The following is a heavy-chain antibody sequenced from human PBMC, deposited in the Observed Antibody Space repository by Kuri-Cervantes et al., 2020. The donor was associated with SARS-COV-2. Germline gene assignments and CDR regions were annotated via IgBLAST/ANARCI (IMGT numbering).Heavy chain of an antibody. V-gene: IGHV4-31*03. CDR2: IYYSGST. J-gene: IGHJ4*02. D-gene: IGHD6-19*01. CDR1: GGPISSGGYY. Sequence: PSEPLSLTCTVSGGPISSGGYYWSWIRQHPGKGLEWIGYIYYSGSTYYTPSLKSRVTISVDTSKNQFSLKVASVTAAATAVYYCARELGYSSAWSQGDYFDNWGQGTLVTVSS. CDR3: ARELGYSSAWSQGDYFDN.